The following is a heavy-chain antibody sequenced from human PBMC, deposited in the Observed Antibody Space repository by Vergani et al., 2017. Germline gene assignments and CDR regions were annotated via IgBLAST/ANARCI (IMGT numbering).Heavy chain of an antibody. V-gene: IGHV4-61*02. D-gene: IGHD7-27*01. CDR3: ASANWGRRDAFDI. CDR1: GGSISSGSYY. J-gene: IGHJ3*02. Sequence: QVQLQESGPGLVKPSQTLSLTCTVSGGSISSGSYYWSWIRQPAGKGLEWIGRIYTSGSTNYNPSLKSRVTISVDTSKNQFSLKLSSVTAADTAVYYCASANWGRRDAFDIWGQGTMVTVSS. CDR2: IYTSGST.